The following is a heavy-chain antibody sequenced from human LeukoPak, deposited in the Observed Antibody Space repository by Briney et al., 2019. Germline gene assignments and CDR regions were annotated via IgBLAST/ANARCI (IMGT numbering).Heavy chain of an antibody. CDR2: ITAGSSYI. D-gene: IGHD2-15*01. Sequence: PGGSLRLSCEVSGFDFPSHVMNWVRQAPGKGLEWVSSITAGSSYIDYTPSVEGRFTISRDNSKNSLFLHMNSLRAEDTALYYCARVGVSATNTPAFDYWGQGTLVTVSS. J-gene: IGHJ4*02. V-gene: IGHV3-21*01. CDR1: GFDFPSHV. CDR3: ARVGVSATNTPAFDY.